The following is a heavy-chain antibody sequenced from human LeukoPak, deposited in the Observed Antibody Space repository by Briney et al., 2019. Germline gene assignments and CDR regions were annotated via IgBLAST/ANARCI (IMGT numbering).Heavy chain of an antibody. CDR3: AKPQLHSSGWYVFDY. V-gene: IGHV3-30*18. D-gene: IGHD6-19*01. J-gene: IGHJ4*02. CDR1: GFTFSSYG. CDR2: ISYDGSNK. Sequence: GGSLRLSCAAPGFTFSSYGMHWVRQAPGKGLEWVAVISYDGSNKYYADSVKGRFTISRDNSKNTLYLQMNSLRAEDTAVYYCAKPQLHSSGWYVFDYWGQGTLVTVSS.